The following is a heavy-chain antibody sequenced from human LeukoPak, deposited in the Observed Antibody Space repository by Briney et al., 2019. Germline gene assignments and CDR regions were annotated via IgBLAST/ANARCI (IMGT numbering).Heavy chain of an antibody. Sequence: ASVKVSCKASGFTFSSYGISWVRQAPGQGLEWMGWISAYNGKTNYVQKFQGRVTMTTDTSTSTAYMDLRSLRSDDTAVYYCARGGALTSFDSWGQGTLITVSS. CDR2: ISAYNGKT. V-gene: IGHV1-18*01. CDR3: ARGGALTSFDS. CDR1: GFTFSSYG. J-gene: IGHJ4*02. D-gene: IGHD1-26*01.